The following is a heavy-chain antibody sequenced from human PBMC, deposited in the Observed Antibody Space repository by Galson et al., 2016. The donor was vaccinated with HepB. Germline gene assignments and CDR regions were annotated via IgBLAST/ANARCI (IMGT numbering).Heavy chain of an antibody. V-gene: IGHV3-30*03. D-gene: IGHD2-2*01. CDR3: ARDQSGDCSTTKCWGPDY. CDR1: GFTFTKHG. CDR2: ISNDGSNK. J-gene: IGHJ4*02. Sequence: SLRLSCAASGFTFTKHGMHWVRQAPGKGLEWVAVISNDGSNKYYADSVKGRFTISRDSAKNTLYLQMNSLRVEDTAVYYCARDQSGDCSTTKCWGPDYWGQGTLVTVSS.